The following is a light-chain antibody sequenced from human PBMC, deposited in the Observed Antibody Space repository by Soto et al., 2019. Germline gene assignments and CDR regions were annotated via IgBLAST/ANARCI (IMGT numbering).Light chain of an antibody. CDR3: CSYAGTYTWV. J-gene: IGLJ3*02. Sequence: QSALTQPASVSGSPGQSITMSCTGTSSDIGASNYVSWYRQPPGEAPKLLIYEVTQRPSGISDRFSGSKSGNVASLTISGLQAEDEADYYCCSYAGTYTWVFGAGTKLTVL. CDR1: SSDIGASNY. CDR2: EVT. V-gene: IGLV2-14*01.